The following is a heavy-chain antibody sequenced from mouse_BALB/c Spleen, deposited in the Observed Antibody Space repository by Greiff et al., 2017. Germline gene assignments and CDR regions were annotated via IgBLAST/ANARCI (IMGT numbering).Heavy chain of an antibody. V-gene: IGHV1-54*01. CDR3: ASECITTAPFAY. CDR2: INPGSGGT. J-gene: IGHJ3*01. Sequence: VQLQQSGAELVRPGTSVKVSCKASGYAFTNYLIEWVKQRPGQGLEWIGVINPGSGGTNYNEKFKGKATLTADKSSSTAYMQLSSLTSDDSAVYFCASECITTAPFAYWGQGTLVTVSA. CDR1: GYAFTNYL. D-gene: IGHD1-2*01.